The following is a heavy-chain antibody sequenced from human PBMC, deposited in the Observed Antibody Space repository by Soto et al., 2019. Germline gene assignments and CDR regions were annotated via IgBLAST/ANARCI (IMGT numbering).Heavy chain of an antibody. Sequence: EVQLLESGGGLVQPGGSLRLSCAASGFTFSSYAMSWVRQAPGKGLEWVSAISGSGGSTYYADSVKGRFTISRDNSKNTLYLQMNSLRDEDTAVYYCAKDSTYYYDSSGYSPTLPGAFDIWGQGTMVTVSS. J-gene: IGHJ3*02. CDR1: GFTFSSYA. CDR3: AKDSTYYYDSSGYSPTLPGAFDI. CDR2: ISGSGGST. V-gene: IGHV3-23*01. D-gene: IGHD3-22*01.